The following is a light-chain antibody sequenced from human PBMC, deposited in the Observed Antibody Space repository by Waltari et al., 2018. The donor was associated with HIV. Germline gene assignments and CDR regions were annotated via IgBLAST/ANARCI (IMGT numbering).Light chain of an antibody. V-gene: IGKV3-20*01. CDR3: QHYGSSQIT. CDR1: QSVSSSY. J-gene: IGKJ5*01. CDR2: DAS. Sequence: EIVLTQPPGTLSLSPGERATLSCRASQSVSSSYLAWYQQKPGQAPRLLIYDASNRATGIPDRFSDSGSGTDFTLTISRLEPEDFAVYYCQHYGSSQITFGQGTRLEIK.